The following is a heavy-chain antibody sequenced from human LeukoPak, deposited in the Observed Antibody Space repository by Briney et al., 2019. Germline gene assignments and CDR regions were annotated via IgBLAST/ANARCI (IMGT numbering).Heavy chain of an antibody. CDR3: ARDAYIDRYFDY. CDR1: GFTYTNYW. J-gene: IGHJ4*02. V-gene: IGHV3-7*01. CDR2: IKQDGRER. Sequence: PGGSLRLSCAASGFTYTNYWMSWVRQAPGKGLEWVANIKQDGRERYYVDSVKGRFTISRDNAKNSMYLQMNSLRADDTAVYYCARDAYIDRYFDYWGQGTLVIVSS. D-gene: IGHD3-22*01.